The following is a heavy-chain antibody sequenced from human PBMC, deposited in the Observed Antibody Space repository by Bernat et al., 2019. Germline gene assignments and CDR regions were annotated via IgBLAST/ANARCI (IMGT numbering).Heavy chain of an antibody. D-gene: IGHD6-25*01. CDR3: ARGIPRRGSEYYYYGMDV. CDR1: GGSISSYY. Sequence: QVQLQESGPGLVKPSETLSLTCTVSGGSISSYYWSWIRQPPGKGLEWIGYIYYSGSTNYNPSLKSRVTISVDTSKNQFSLKLSSVTAADTAVYYCARGIPRRGSEYYYYGMDVWGQGTTVTVSS. CDR2: IYYSGST. J-gene: IGHJ6*02. V-gene: IGHV4-59*12.